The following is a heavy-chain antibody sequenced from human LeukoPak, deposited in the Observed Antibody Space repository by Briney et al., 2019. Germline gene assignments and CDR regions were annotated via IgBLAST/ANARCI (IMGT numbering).Heavy chain of an antibody. V-gene: IGHV3-23*01. D-gene: IGHD1-1*01. CDR2: ISGTGGTA. CDR3: AKRLATTGTYHFDY. CDR1: GFTFSNYG. J-gene: IGHJ4*02. Sequence: SGGSLRLSCAASGFTFSNYGMNWVRQAPGKGLEWVSRISGTGGTAFYAGSVKGRFTISRDNSKNTLYLQMNSLRAEDTAAYYCAKRLATTGTYHFDYWGQGTLVTVSS.